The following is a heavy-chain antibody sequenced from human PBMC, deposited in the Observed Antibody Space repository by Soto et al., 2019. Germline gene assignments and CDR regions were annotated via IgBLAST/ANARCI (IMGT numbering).Heavy chain of an antibody. J-gene: IGHJ6*03. Sequence: GGSLRLSCAASGFTFSSYSMNWVRQAPGKGLEWVSSISSSSSYIYYADSVKGRFTISRDNAKNSLYLQMNSLRAEDTAVYYCARDAYNWNVDYYYMDVWGKGTTVTVSS. D-gene: IGHD1-1*01. CDR1: GFTFSSYS. CDR2: ISSSSSYI. V-gene: IGHV3-21*01. CDR3: ARDAYNWNVDYYYMDV.